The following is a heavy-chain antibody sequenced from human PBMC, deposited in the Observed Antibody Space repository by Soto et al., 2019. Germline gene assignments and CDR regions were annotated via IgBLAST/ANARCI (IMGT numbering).Heavy chain of an antibody. J-gene: IGHJ6*02. D-gene: IGHD3-10*01. Sequence: SETLSLTCTVSGGSIGSYYWSWIRQPPGKGLEWVGHIYESGSTNSNPSLQSRFTISVDTSKNQFYLNLSPVTAADTATYYCAXARITFVREIIKYNMDNWGQGTTVTVSS. V-gene: IGHV4-59*01. CDR2: IYESGST. CDR3: AXARITFVREIIKYNMDN. CDR1: GGSIGSYY.